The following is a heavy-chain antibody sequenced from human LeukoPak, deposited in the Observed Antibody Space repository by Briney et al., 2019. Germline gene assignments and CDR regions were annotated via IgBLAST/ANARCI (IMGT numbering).Heavy chain of an antibody. J-gene: IGHJ4*02. D-gene: IGHD6-19*01. CDR3: ARGFGSGWYEVDY. V-gene: IGHV4-59*01. Sequence: SETLSLTCTVSGGSISIYYWSWIRQPPGKGLEWIGYIYYSGSNNYNPSLKSRVTTSVDTSKNQFSLKLSSVTAADTAVYYCARGFGSGWYEVDYWGQGTLVTVSS. CDR2: IYYSGSN. CDR1: GGSISIYY.